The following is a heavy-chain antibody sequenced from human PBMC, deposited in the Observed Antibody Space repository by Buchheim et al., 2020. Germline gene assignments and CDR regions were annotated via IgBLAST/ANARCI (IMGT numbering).Heavy chain of an antibody. CDR3: AREAVVVPASNLNWFDP. J-gene: IGHJ5*02. CDR2: IYTSGST. V-gene: IGHV4-61*02. CDR1: GGSISRSSYY. D-gene: IGHD2-2*01. Sequence: QLQLQESGPGLVKPSETLSLTCTVSGGSISRSSYYWGWIRQPAGRGLEWIGRIYTSGSTYYNPSLKSRVTISVDTSKNQFSLKLTSVTAADTAVYYCAREAVVVPASNLNWFDPWGQGTL.